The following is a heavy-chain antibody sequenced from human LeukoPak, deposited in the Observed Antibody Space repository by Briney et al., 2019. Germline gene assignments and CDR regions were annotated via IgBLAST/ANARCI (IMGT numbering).Heavy chain of an antibody. Sequence: PSETLSLTCTVSGYSISSGYYWGWIRQPPGKGLEWIGSIYHSGSTYYNPSLKSRVTISVDKSKNQFSLKLSSVTAADTAVYYCARRPSGYSSGPYYFDYWGQGTLVTVSS. CDR1: GYSISSGYY. J-gene: IGHJ4*02. CDR3: ARRPSGYSSGPYYFDY. D-gene: IGHD6-19*01. CDR2: IYHSGST. V-gene: IGHV4-38-2*02.